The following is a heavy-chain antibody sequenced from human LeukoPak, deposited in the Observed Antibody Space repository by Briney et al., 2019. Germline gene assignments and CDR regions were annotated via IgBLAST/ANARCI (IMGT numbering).Heavy chain of an antibody. J-gene: IGHJ5*02. D-gene: IGHD2-21*02. CDR1: GASISGSSYY. CDR2: IYYSGST. CDR3: ARAWHIVVVTARWFDP. Sequence: PSETLSLTCTVSGASISGSSYYWGWIRQPPGKGLEWIGSIYYSGSTYYNPSLKSRVTISVDTSKNQFSLKLSSVTAADAAVYYCARAWHIVVVTARWFDPWGQGTLVTVSS. V-gene: IGHV4-39*07.